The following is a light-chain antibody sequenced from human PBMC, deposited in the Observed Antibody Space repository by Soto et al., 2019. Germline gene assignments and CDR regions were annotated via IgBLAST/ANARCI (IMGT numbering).Light chain of an antibody. J-gene: IGLJ2*01. Sequence: QSVLTPPPSVSAAPGQRVTISCSGSSSNIGSNDVSWYQQLPGTAPKLLIYDNSKRPSGIPDRFSGSKSGTSATLGITGLQTGDEADYYCATWDSSLSAVVFGGGTKLTVL. V-gene: IGLV1-51*01. CDR3: ATWDSSLSAVV. CDR1: SSNIGSND. CDR2: DNS.